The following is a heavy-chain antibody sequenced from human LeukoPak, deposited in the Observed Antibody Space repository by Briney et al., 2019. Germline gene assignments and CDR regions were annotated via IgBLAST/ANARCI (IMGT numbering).Heavy chain of an antibody. D-gene: IGHD3-3*01. CDR2: IYYSGST. CDR1: GGAISSRSYY. V-gene: IGHV4-39*01. Sequence: SETLSLTCTVSGGAISSRSYYWGWIRQPPGKGLEWIGSIYYSGSTYYNPSLKSRVTISVDTSKNQFSLKLSSVTAADTAVYYCARGAYDFWSGYHQIDYWGQGTLVTVSS. J-gene: IGHJ4*02. CDR3: ARGAYDFWSGYHQIDY.